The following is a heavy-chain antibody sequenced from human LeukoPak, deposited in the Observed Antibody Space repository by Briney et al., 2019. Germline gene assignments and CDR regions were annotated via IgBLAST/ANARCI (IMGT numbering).Heavy chain of an antibody. D-gene: IGHD6-13*01. CDR2: IIPIFGTA. CDR1: GGTFSSYA. Sequence: GSSVKVSCKASGGTFSSYAISWVRQAPGQGLEWMGGIIPIFGTANYAQKFQGRVTITTDKSTSTAYMELSSLRSEDTAVYYCARDRIAAAGFDYWGQGTLVTVSS. J-gene: IGHJ4*02. V-gene: IGHV1-69*05. CDR3: ARDRIAAAGFDY.